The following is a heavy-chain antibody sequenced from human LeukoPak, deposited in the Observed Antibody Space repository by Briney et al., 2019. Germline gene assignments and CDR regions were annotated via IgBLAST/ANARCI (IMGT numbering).Heavy chain of an antibody. D-gene: IGHD2-2*01. V-gene: IGHV6-1*01. J-gene: IGHJ5*02. CDR3: AGRLTQYDCFDP. CDR1: GDSFSSNSVT. Sequence: SSQTLSLTCAISGDSFSSNSVTWNWIRQSPSRGLEWLGRTYYRSTWYNDYAVSVRGRITVNPDTSKNQFSLHLNSVTPEDTAVYYCAGRLTQYDCFDPWGQGILVTVSS. CDR2: TYYRSTWYN.